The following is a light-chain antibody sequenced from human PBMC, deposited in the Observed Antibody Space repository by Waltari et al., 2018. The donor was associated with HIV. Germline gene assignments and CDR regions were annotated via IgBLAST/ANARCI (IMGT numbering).Light chain of an antibody. CDR1: SSDVGGYNY. CDR3: CSYAGSYTYV. CDR2: DVR. Sequence: QSALTQPRSVSGSPGQSVTISCTGTSSDVGGYNYVSWYQQHPGKAPKVRIYDVRKRPAGVPVRFSGPKSGDTASLSISGLQAKDEADYYCCSYAGSYTYVFGTGTKVTVL. J-gene: IGLJ1*01. V-gene: IGLV2-11*01.